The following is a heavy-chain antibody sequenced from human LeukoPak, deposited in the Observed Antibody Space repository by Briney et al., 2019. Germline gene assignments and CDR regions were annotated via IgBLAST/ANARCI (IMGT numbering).Heavy chain of an antibody. CDR3: ARVVRSGRTGGDAFDI. J-gene: IGHJ3*02. Sequence: GGSLRLSCAVSVFTFSSYAMSCVRDAPEEGLEWVSAISGSGGSAYSTDSVRGRFPIHRDNAKNSLYLQMNSLRAEDTAVYYCARVVRSGRTGGDAFDIWGQGTMVTVSS. D-gene: IGHD1-26*01. V-gene: IGHV3-23*01. CDR1: VFTFSSYA. CDR2: ISGSGGSA.